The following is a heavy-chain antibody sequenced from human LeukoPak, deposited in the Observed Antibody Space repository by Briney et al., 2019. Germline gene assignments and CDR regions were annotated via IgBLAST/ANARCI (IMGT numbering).Heavy chain of an antibody. CDR1: GYTFTSYG. CDR3: ARVGPFTMIVHDAFDI. J-gene: IGHJ3*02. Sequence: GPVKVSCKASGYTFTSYGISWVRQAPGQGLEWMGWISAYNGNTNYAQKLQGRVTMPTDTSTSTAYMELRSLRSDDTAVYYCARVGPFTMIVHDAFDIWGQGTMVTVSS. V-gene: IGHV1-18*01. CDR2: ISAYNGNT. D-gene: IGHD3-22*01.